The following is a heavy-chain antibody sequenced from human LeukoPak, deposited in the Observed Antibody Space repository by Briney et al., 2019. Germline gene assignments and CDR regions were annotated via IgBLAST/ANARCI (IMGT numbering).Heavy chain of an antibody. V-gene: IGHV4-31*03. CDR3: ARVSVNYFDY. J-gene: IGHJ4*02. Sequence: PSETLSLTCTVSGGSISSGGYYWSWIRQHPGKGLEWIGYIYYGGSTYYNPSLKSRVTISVDTSKNQFSLKLSSVTAADTAVYYCARVSVNYFDYWGQGTLVTVSS. CDR1: GGSISSGGYY. CDR2: IYYGGST.